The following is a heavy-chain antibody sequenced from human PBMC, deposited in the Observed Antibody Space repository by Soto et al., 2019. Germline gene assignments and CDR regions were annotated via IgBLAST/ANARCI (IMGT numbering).Heavy chain of an antibody. D-gene: IGHD5-18*01. Sequence: TGGSLRLSCAASGFTFSSYWMSWVRQAPGKGLEWVANIKQDGSEKYYVDSVKGRFTISRDNAKNSLYLQMNSLRAEDTAVYYCAREGGYSYGLYYYYGMDVWGQGTTVTVSS. CDR2: IKQDGSEK. V-gene: IGHV3-7*03. CDR3: AREGGYSYGLYYYYGMDV. CDR1: GFTFSSYW. J-gene: IGHJ6*02.